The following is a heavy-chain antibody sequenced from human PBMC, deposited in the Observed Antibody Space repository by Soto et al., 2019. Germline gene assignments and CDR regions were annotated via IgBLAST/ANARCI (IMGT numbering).Heavy chain of an antibody. V-gene: IGHV3-48*03. D-gene: IGHD1-26*01. Sequence: EVQLVESGGGLVQPGGSLRLSCAASGFTFSSYEMNWVRQAPGKGLEWVSYISSSGSTIYYADSVKGRFSISGDNSKNSLYLQLNRLRAEDTAVDYCSREGVDGYNGSLDYWGQGTLVTVSS. CDR3: SREGVDGYNGSLDY. CDR1: GFTFSSYE. CDR2: ISSSGSTI. J-gene: IGHJ4*02.